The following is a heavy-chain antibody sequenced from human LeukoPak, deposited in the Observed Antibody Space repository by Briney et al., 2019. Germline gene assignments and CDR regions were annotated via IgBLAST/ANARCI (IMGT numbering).Heavy chain of an antibody. D-gene: IGHD3-16*01. V-gene: IGHV3-7*01. CDR1: GFTSSSYW. CDR3: ARSSFPYYFDY. J-gene: IGHJ4*02. CDR2: IKQDGSEK. Sequence: GGSLRLSCAASGFTSSSYWMSWVRQAPGKGLEWVANIKQDGSEKYYVDSVKGRFTISRDNAKNSLYLQMNSLRAEDTAVYYCARSSFPYYFDYWGQGTLVTVSS.